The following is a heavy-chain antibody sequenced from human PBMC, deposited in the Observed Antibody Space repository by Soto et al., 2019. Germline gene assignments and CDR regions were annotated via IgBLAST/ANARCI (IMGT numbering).Heavy chain of an antibody. CDR2: INPNSGGT. D-gene: IGHD6-19*01. V-gene: IGHV1-2*02. Sequence: ASVKVSCKASGYTFSGFYMHWVRQAPGQGLEWMGWINPNSGGTKSAEKFQGRVTMTRDTSISTAYMELSRLTSDDTAVYYCASDAVTGTAGLEFWGQGTQVTVSS. J-gene: IGHJ4*02. CDR3: ASDAVTGTAGLEF. CDR1: GYTFSGFY.